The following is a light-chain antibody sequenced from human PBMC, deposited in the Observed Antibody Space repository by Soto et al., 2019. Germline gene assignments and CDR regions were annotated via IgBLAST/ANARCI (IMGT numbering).Light chain of an antibody. CDR2: VAS. CDR3: QQYYVWPLT. Sequence: EIVMTQSPATLSVSPGERATLSCRASQSVSSNIPGYQQKPGQTPKLLIYVASTRATGIPARFSGSGSGTESTLTISRLQSEDFAVYYCQQYYVWPLTFGGGTKVEFK. V-gene: IGKV3-15*01. J-gene: IGKJ4*01. CDR1: QSVSSN.